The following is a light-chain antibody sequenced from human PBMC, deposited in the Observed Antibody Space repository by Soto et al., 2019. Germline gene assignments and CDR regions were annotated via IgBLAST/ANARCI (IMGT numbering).Light chain of an antibody. CDR2: GAS. CDR3: KQYGSSPQYT. CDR1: QSVSSSY. J-gene: IGKJ2*01. Sequence: EIVLTQSPGTLSLSPGERATLSCRASQSVSSSYLAWYQQKPGQAPRLLIYGASSRATGIPDRFSVSGSGTDFTLTISRLEPEDFAVYYCKQYGSSPQYTFGQGTKLEIK. V-gene: IGKV3-20*01.